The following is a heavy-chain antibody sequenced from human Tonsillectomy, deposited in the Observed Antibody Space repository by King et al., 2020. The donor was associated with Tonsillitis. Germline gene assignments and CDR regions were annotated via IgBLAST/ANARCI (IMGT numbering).Heavy chain of an antibody. D-gene: IGHD1-26*01. CDR2: IDANNGNI. CDR3: AREPRGYTGSPVDY. J-gene: IGHJ4*02. CDR1: GYTFTSYG. Sequence: VQLVESGAEVKKPGASVNVSCTASGYTFTSYGISWVRQAPGQGLEWMGWIDANNGNIKYAQKFQGRVTMTTDTSTSTAYMELRSLRSDDTAVYYCAREPRGYTGSPVDYWGQGTLVTVSS. V-gene: IGHV1-18*04.